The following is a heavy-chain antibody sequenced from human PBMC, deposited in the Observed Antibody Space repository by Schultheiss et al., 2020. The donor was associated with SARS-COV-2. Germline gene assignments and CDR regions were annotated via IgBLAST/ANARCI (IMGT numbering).Heavy chain of an antibody. Sequence: SETLSLTCAVYGGSFSGYYWSWIRQPPGKGLEWIGSIYYSGSTYYNPSLKSRVTISVDTSKNQFSLKLSSVTAADTAVYYCRGYDYTGWFDPWGQGTLVTVSS. J-gene: IGHJ5*02. V-gene: IGHV4-34*01. D-gene: IGHD3-10*01. CDR3: RGYDYTGWFDP. CDR1: GGSFSGYY. CDR2: IYYSGST.